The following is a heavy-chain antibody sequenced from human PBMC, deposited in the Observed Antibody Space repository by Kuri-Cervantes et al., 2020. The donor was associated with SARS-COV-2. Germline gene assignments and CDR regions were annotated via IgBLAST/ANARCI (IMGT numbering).Heavy chain of an antibody. J-gene: IGHJ5*02. Sequence: SVKVSCKASGYTFTGYYMHWVRQAPGQGLEWMGWINPNSGGTNYAQKFQGRVTMTEDTSTDTAYMELSSLRSEDTAVYYCATAPGLPSGSINWFDPWGQGTLVTVSS. CDR1: GYTFTGYY. CDR3: ATAPGLPSGSINWFDP. CDR2: INPNSGGT. V-gene: IGHV1-2*02. D-gene: IGHD3-10*01.